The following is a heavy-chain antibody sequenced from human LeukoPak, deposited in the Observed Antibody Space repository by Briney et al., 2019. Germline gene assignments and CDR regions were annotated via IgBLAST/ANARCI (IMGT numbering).Heavy chain of an antibody. J-gene: IGHJ4*02. Sequence: SETLSLTCAVYGGSFNDYYWTWLRQSPGKGLEWIGEITHSETTNHNPSLKSRVTMSVDTSKNQFSLRLNSVIATDTAVYYCARGPYQGKSGYYSYWGQGSRVTVSS. CDR2: ITHSETT. V-gene: IGHV4-34*01. CDR3: ARGPYQGKSGYYSY. D-gene: IGHD3-22*01. CDR1: GGSFNDYY.